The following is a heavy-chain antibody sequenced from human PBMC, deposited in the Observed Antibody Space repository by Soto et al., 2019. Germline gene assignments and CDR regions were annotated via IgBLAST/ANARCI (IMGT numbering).Heavy chain of an antibody. J-gene: IGHJ4*02. CDR3: ARVNGYSGYDSRAYYFDY. Sequence: SQTLSLTSAISGDSVSSNIAAWNWTRQSPSRGLEWLGRTYYRSTWYNDYPVYVKSRITIKPATSQNQFSLQLNSVTPEDTAVYYGARVNGYSGYDSRAYYFDYWGQGTLVTVSS. CDR2: TYYRSTWYN. V-gene: IGHV6-1*01. D-gene: IGHD5-12*01. CDR1: GDSVSSNIAA.